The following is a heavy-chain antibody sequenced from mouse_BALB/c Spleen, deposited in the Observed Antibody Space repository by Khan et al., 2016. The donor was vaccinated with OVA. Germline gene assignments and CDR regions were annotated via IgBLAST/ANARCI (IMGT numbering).Heavy chain of an antibody. J-gene: IGHJ3*01. D-gene: IGHD4-1*01. Sequence: QVQLKESGTELVKPGASVRLSCKASGYTFTSYYMSWVKQRPGQGLEWIGEINPSEGDSNINENFKSKATLTVDKSSTTAYMQLSSLTSEDSAVYYCTRSGYGTFAYWGQGTLVTVSA. V-gene: IGHV1S81*02. CDR1: GYTFTSYY. CDR3: TRSGYGTFAY. CDR2: INPSEGDS.